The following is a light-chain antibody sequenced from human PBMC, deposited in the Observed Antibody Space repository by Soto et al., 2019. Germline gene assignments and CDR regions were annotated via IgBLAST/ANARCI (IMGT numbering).Light chain of an antibody. CDR1: QSVSSSY. CDR3: QQYGSSPSIT. CDR2: DAS. Sequence: EIVLTQSPGTLSLSPGERATLSCWASQSVSSSYLAWYQQKPGLAPRLLIYDASSRATGIPDRFSGSGSGTDFPLTISRLEPEDFAVYYCQQYGSSPSITFGQGTRLEIK. V-gene: IGKV3D-20*01. J-gene: IGKJ5*01.